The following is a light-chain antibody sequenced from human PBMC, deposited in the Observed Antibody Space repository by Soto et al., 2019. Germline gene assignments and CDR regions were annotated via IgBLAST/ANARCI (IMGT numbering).Light chain of an antibody. CDR2: EVF. CDR3: CSYTSSTTLL. CDR1: SSDVGDNKY. J-gene: IGLJ2*01. V-gene: IGLV2-14*01. Sequence: QSALTQPASVSGSPGQSITISCTGTSSDVGDNKYVSWYQQHPGKAPKLMIYEVFTRPSGVSSRFSGSRSGNTASLTISGLQAEDEADYYCCSYTSSTTLLFGGGTKVTVL.